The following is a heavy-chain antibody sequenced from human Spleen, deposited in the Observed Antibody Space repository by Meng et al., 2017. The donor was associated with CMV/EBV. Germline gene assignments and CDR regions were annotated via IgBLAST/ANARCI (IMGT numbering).Heavy chain of an antibody. V-gene: IGHV3-74*01. CDR1: GFTFSGHW. CDR2: INPDGSTT. J-gene: IGHJ6*02. Sequence: GESLKISCAASGFTFSGHWMHWVRQAPGKGLVGVSRINPDGSTTSYADSVKGRFTISRDNDKNLLYLQMNSLRAEDTAVYYCARDKTGSSSHNSMDVWGQGTTVTVSS. D-gene: IGHD6-6*01. CDR3: ARDKTGSSSHNSMDV.